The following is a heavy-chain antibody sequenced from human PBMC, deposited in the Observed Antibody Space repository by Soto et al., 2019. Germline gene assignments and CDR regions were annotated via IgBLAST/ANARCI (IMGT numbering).Heavy chain of an antibody. D-gene: IGHD2-2*01. CDR1: GFTFSSYAM. V-gene: IGHV4-4*02. J-gene: IGHJ5*02. CDR2: IYHSGST. CDR3: ARDRAVVPAAMNWFDP. Sequence: GSLRLSCAASGFTFSSYAMSWVRQAPGKGLEWIGEIYHSGSTNYNPSLKSRVTISVDKSKNQFSLKLSSVTAADTAVYYCARDRAVVPAAMNWFDPWGQGTLVTVSS.